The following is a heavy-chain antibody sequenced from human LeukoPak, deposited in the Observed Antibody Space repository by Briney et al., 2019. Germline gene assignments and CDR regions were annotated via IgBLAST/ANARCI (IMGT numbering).Heavy chain of an antibody. CDR3: GRSPRDSRDWTGTLDY. J-gene: IGHJ4*02. D-gene: IGHD2-21*02. Sequence: GGSLRLSCAASGFTFNNFGIHWVRQAPGKGLEWVLVISYSGSVQFYADSVKGRFTISRDDSKNTVHMQMNRLRVEDTAVYYCGRSPRDSRDWTGTLDYWGQGALVTVSS. CDR2: ISYSGSVQ. V-gene: IGHV3-30*03. CDR1: GFTFNNFG.